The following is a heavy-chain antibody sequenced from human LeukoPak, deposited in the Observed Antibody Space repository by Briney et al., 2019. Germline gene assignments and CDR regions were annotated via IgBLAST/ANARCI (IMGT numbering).Heavy chain of an antibody. CDR3: ARDPSLRTTLDY. D-gene: IGHD1-1*01. J-gene: IGHJ4*02. Sequence: PGGSLRLSCIASEFTFNNYGMHWVRQAPGKGLEWVALVSYDGNNQYYADSVKGRFTISRDNSKNMLYLHMNSLSTEDTAVYYCARDPSLRTTLDYWGQGTLVTVSS. CDR1: EFTFNNYG. V-gene: IGHV3-30*03. CDR2: VSYDGNNQ.